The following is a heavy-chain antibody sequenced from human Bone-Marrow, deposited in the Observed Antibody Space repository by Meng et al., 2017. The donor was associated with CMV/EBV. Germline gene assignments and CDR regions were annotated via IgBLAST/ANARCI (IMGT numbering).Heavy chain of an antibody. Sequence: GGSLRLSCAASGFTFSDYYMSWIRQAPGKGLEWVSYISSSGSTIYYADSVKGRFTISRDNAKNSLYLQMNSLRAEDTAVYYCASGSCSGGSCYRRGFDWGQGKLVTVSS. D-gene: IGHD2-15*01. CDR1: GFTFSDYY. J-gene: IGHJ4*02. CDR3: ASGSCSGGSCYRRGFD. CDR2: ISSSGSTI. V-gene: IGHV3-11*01.